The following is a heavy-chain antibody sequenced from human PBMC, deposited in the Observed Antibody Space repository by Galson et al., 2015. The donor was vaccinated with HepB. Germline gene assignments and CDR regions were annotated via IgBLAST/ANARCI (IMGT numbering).Heavy chain of an antibody. CDR1: GFTFSSYS. D-gene: IGHD3-16*01. Sequence: SLRLSCAASGFTFSSYSMNWVRQAPGKGLEWVSYISSSSSTIYYADSVKGRFTISRDNAKNSLYLQMNSLRAEDTAVYYCARARGRTGPHYAWERSTYGWFDPWGQGTLVTVSS. J-gene: IGHJ5*02. CDR2: ISSSSSTI. V-gene: IGHV3-48*01. CDR3: ARARGRTGPHYAWERSTYGWFDP.